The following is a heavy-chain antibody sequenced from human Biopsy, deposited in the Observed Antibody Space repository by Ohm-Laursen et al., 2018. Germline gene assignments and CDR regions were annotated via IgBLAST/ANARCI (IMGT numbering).Heavy chain of an antibody. CDR1: GGSISNNNYY. J-gene: IGHJ5*02. CDR3: ARDYDTSGYYYVS. CDR2: IFYRGST. V-gene: IGHV4-39*01. D-gene: IGHD3-22*01. Sequence: SETLSFTCPVSGGSISNNNYYWGWIRQPPGKGLEWIGSIFYRGSTHYNPSLKSRVNISVDTSKNQFSLKLNSVTAADTAVYYCARDYDTSGYYYVSWGQGTLVTVSS.